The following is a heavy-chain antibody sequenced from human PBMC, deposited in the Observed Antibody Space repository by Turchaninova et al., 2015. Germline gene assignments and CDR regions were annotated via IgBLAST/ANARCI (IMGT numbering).Heavy chain of an antibody. D-gene: IGHD5-12*01. V-gene: IGHV3-48*03. J-gene: IGHJ4*02. Sequence: EVQLVESGGGLVQPGGSRSLSCAASGLTFRCYEMNWVRQAPGKGLELVSYMSSRGSSKYYADSVKGRFTISRDNTENSLYLQMNSLRVEDTAVYYCVRGDDSGCGDYWGRGTLVTVSS. CDR2: MSSRGSSK. CDR1: GLTFRCYE. CDR3: VRGDDSGCGDY.